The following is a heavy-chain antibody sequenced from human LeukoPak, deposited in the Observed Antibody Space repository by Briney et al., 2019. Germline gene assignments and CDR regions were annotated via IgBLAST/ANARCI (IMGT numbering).Heavy chain of an antibody. D-gene: IGHD6-13*01. J-gene: IGHJ5*02. V-gene: IGHV4-39*07. CDR3: ATDTNQYSSSWYETNWFDP. CDR2: IYYSGST. CDR1: AGSISSSSYY. Sequence: PSETLSLTCTVSAGSISSSSYYWGWIRQPPGKGLEWIGSIYYSGSTYYNPSLKSRVTISVDTSKNQLSLTLSSVTAADTAVYYCATDTNQYSSSWYETNWFDPWGQGTLVTVSS.